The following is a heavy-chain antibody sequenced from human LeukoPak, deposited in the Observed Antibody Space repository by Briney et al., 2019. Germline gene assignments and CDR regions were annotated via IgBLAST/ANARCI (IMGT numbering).Heavy chain of an antibody. Sequence: SETLSLTCTVSGGSISSGSYYWSWIRQPAGKGLEWIGYIYYSGSTNYNPSLKSRVTISVDTSKNQFSLKLSSVTAADTAVYYCARVVGYSGYCDYWGQGTLVTVSS. J-gene: IGHJ4*02. V-gene: IGHV4-61*10. CDR2: IYYSGST. D-gene: IGHD5-12*01. CDR1: GGSISSGSYY. CDR3: ARVVGYSGYCDY.